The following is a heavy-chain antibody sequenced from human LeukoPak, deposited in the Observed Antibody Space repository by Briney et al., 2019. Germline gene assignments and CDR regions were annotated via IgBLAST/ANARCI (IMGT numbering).Heavy chain of an antibody. V-gene: IGHV4-59*01. Sequence: SETLSLTCTVSGGSISRYYWSWIRQPPGKGLEWIGYISYSGSTNYNPSLKSRVTMSVDTSKNQFSLKLSSVTAADTAVYYCARGAAAAPYYYYYMDVWGKGTTVTISS. D-gene: IGHD6-13*01. CDR1: GGSISRYY. CDR3: ARGAAAAPYYYYYMDV. J-gene: IGHJ6*03. CDR2: ISYSGST.